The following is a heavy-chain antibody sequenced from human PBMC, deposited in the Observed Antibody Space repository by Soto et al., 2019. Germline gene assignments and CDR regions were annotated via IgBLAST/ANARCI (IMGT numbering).Heavy chain of an antibody. V-gene: IGHV1-69*13. Sequence: GASVKVSCKASGGTFSSYAISWVRQAPGQGLEWMGGIIPIFGTANYAQKFQGRVTITADESTSTAYMELSSLRSEDTAVYYCARDPNEYGGNSGAFDYWGQGTLVTVSS. CDR2: IIPIFGTA. J-gene: IGHJ4*02. CDR3: ARDPNEYGGNSGAFDY. D-gene: IGHD2-21*02. CDR1: GGTFSSYA.